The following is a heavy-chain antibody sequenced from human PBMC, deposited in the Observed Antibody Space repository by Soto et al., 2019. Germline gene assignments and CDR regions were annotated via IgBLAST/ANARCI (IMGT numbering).Heavy chain of an antibody. CDR1: GDSFNDYY. CDR2: INPNGGVT. V-gene: IGHV1-2*04. Sequence: VQLVQSGAEVRKPGASVKVSCKSSGDSFNDYYIHWVRQAPAQVLEWMGWINPNGGVTKYAQKFQGWVTMTRDTSIRTVYMELSRLRSDDTAVYYCARESGGATATLDYYYFYMDVWGKGTTVTVSS. CDR3: ARESGGATATLDYYYFYMDV. D-gene: IGHD5-12*01. J-gene: IGHJ6*03.